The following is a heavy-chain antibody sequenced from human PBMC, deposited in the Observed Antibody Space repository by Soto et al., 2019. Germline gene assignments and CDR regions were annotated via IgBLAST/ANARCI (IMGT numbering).Heavy chain of an antibody. V-gene: IGHV3-23*01. J-gene: IGHJ5*02. Sequence: EVQLLESGGGLVQPGGSLRLSCAASGFTFSNYAMNWVRQAPGKGLERVSRISASGHSPDYVDSVKGRFNISRDNSKNTLFVPMNSLRLEDSAVYFCAKDIGWGSRAFAHWGQGILVTVSS. CDR2: ISASGHSP. CDR1: GFTFSNYA. CDR3: AKDIGWGSRAFAH. D-gene: IGHD6-13*01.